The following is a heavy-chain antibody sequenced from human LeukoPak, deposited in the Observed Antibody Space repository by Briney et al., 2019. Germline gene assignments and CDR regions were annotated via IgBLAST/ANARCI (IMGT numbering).Heavy chain of an antibody. J-gene: IGHJ5*02. CDR1: GFTFSSYA. Sequence: PGRSLRLSCAASGFTFSSYAMHWVRQAPGKGLEWVAVISYDGSNKYYADSVKGRFTISRDNSKNTVYLQMNSLRPEDTAVYFCARDRGPGWFDPWGQGTLVTVSS. V-gene: IGHV3-30*01. D-gene: IGHD3-10*01. CDR2: ISYDGSNK. CDR3: ARDRGPGWFDP.